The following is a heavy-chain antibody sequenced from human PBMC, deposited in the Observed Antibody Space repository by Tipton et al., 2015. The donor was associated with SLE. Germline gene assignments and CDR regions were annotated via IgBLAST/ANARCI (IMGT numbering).Heavy chain of an antibody. CDR1: GGSISSYY. D-gene: IGHD2-21*02. Sequence: TLSLTCTVSGGSISSYYWSWIRQPPGKGLEWIGYIYYSGSTNYNPSLKSRVTISVDTSKDQFPLKLSSVTAADTAVDYCARHPVAGGDQGAFDIWGQGTMVTVAS. V-gene: IGHV4-59*08. CDR3: ARHPVAGGDQGAFDI. CDR2: IYYSGST. J-gene: IGHJ3*02.